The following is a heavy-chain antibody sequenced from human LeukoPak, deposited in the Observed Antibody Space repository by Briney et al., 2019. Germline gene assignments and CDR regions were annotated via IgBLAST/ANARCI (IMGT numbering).Heavy chain of an antibody. Sequence: GGSLRLSCAASGFTVSDNDMSWVRQAPGKGLEWVSEIHSGGRTYYADSLKDRFTISRDNSENTLYLQMNSLRAEDTAVYYCARNGIYGDYVWGQGTLVTVSS. CDR3: ARNGIYGDYV. CDR2: IHSGGRT. J-gene: IGHJ4*02. V-gene: IGHV3-66*01. CDR1: GFTVSDND. D-gene: IGHD4-17*01.